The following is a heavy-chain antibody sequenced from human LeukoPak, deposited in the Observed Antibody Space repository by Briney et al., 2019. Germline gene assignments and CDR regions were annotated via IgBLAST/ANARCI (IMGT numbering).Heavy chain of an antibody. CDR2: IYYSGST. V-gene: IGHV4-59*01. J-gene: IGHJ5*02. Sequence: SETLSLTCTVSGGSISSYYWSWIRQPPGKGLEWIGYIYYSGSTNYNPSLKSRVTISVDTSRNQFSLKLSSVTAADTAVYYCARGNRITIFGVVPGWFDPWGQGTLVTVSS. CDR1: GGSISSYY. D-gene: IGHD3-3*01. CDR3: ARGNRITIFGVVPGWFDP.